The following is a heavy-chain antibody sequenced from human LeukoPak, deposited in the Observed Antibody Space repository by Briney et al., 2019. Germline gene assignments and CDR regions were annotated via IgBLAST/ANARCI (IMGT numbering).Heavy chain of an antibody. V-gene: IGHV3-30*06. Sequence: GGSLRLSCAASGFTFSDYGMHWVRLAPGKGLEWVGVTASDGSNKFYADSVKGRFTVSRDNSKNTLYLHMNRLRAEDTAVYYCARDNDPDYSSSPGWFDPWGQGTLVTVSS. CDR2: TASDGSNK. D-gene: IGHD3-22*01. J-gene: IGHJ5*02. CDR1: GFTFSDYG. CDR3: ARDNDPDYSSSPGWFDP.